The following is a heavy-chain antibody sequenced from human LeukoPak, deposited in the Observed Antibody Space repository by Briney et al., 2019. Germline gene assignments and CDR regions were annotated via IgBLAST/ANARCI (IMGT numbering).Heavy chain of an antibody. V-gene: IGHV3-7*01. CDR3: ATGRSSSGRQF. Sequence: GGSLRLSCAASGFTFSSYWMHWVRQAPGKGLEWVANINQDGSERYYVDSVRGRFTISRDNAKNSLFLQMNSLRAEDAAVFYCATGRSSSGRQFWGQGTVVTVSS. CDR1: GFTFSSYW. CDR2: INQDGSER. J-gene: IGHJ4*02. D-gene: IGHD6-19*01.